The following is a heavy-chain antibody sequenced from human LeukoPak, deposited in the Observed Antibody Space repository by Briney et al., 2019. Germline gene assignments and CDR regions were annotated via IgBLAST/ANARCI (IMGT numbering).Heavy chain of an antibody. CDR1: GFTVSSNS. J-gene: IGHJ4*02. D-gene: IGHD6-13*01. CDR2: IYSGGNT. CDR3: VKSRESSIWYSLGDY. Sequence: PGGSLRLSCTVSGFTVSSNSMSWVRQAPGKGLEWVSFIYSGGNTHYSDSVKGRFTISRDNSKNTMSLQMSSLRVEDTAVYYCVKSRESSIWYSLGDYWGQGTVATVSS. V-gene: IGHV3-53*01.